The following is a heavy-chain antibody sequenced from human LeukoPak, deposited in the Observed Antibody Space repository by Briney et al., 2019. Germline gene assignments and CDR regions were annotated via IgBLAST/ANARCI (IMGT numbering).Heavy chain of an antibody. CDR3: ARGSIAAAQRGYYYYYMDV. CDR2: INHSGST. V-gene: IGHV4-34*01. Sequence: PSETLSLTCAVYGGSFSGYYWSWIRQPPGKGLEWIGEINHSGSTNYNPSLKSRVTISADTSKNQFSLKLSSVTAADTAVYYCARGSIAAAQRGYYYYYMDVWGKGTTVTVSS. D-gene: IGHD6-13*01. CDR1: GGSFSGYY. J-gene: IGHJ6*03.